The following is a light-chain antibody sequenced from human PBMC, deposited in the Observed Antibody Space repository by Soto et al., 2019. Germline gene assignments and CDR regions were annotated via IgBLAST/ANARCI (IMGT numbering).Light chain of an antibody. Sequence: DIQITQSPSTLSASVGDRVTITCRASQNINSWLAWYQQKPGKAPNLLIYKASSLETGVPSRFSGSGSGTEFTLTISSLQPDDFASYHCQQYKSYWTFGQGTKV. J-gene: IGKJ1*01. CDR3: QQYKSYWT. CDR1: QNINSW. CDR2: KAS. V-gene: IGKV1-5*03.